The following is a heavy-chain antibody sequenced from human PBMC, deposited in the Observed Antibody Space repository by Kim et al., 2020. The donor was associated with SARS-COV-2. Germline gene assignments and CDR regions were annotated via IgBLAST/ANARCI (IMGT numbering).Heavy chain of an antibody. J-gene: IGHJ4*02. V-gene: IGHV3-30*02. CDR3: AKVGVSGYDSVDY. Sequence: YADSVKGRFTISRDNSKNTLYLQMNSLRAEDTAVYYCAKVGVSGYDSVDYWGQGTLVTVSS. D-gene: IGHD5-12*01.